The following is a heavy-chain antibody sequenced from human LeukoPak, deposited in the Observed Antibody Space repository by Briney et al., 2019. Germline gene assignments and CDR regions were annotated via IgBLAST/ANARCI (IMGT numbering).Heavy chain of an antibody. CDR1: GGSISSSSYY. J-gene: IGHJ4*02. D-gene: IGHD5-12*01. CDR2: IYYSGST. V-gene: IGHV4-39*07. Sequence: SSETLSLTCTVSGGSISSSSYYWGWIRQPPGKGLEWIGSIYYSGSTYYNPSLKSRVTISVDKSKNQFSLKLSSVTAADTAVYYCARGVISGYGGYDYWGQGTLVTVSS. CDR3: ARGVISGYGGYDY.